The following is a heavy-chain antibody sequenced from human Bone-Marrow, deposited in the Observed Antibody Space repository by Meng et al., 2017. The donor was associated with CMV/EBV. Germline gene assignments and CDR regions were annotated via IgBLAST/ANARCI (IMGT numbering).Heavy chain of an antibody. Sequence: ASVKVSCKASGYTFTGYYMHWVRQAPGQGLEWMGWINPNSGGTNDAQKFQGRVTMTRDTSISTAYMELSRLRSDDTAVFYCASRYCSSTSCFPWGQGTLVTVSS. CDR3: ASRYCSSTSCFP. V-gene: IGHV1-2*02. J-gene: IGHJ5*02. CDR2: INPNSGGT. D-gene: IGHD2-2*01. CDR1: GYTFTGYY.